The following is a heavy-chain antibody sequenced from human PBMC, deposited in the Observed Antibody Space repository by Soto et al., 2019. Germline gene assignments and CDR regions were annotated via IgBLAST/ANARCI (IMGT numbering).Heavy chain of an antibody. Sequence: SVKVSCKASGGTFSSYAISWVRQAPGQGLEWMGGIIPIFGTANYAQKFQGRVTITADESTSTAYMELSSLRSEDTAVYYCARDLVRRDGYNLFDYWGQGTLVTVSS. V-gene: IGHV1-69*13. CDR3: ARDLVRRDGYNLFDY. CDR2: IIPIFGTA. CDR1: GGTFSSYA. D-gene: IGHD5-12*01. J-gene: IGHJ4*02.